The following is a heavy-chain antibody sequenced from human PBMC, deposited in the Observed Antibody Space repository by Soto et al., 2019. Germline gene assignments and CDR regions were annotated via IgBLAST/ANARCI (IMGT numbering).Heavy chain of an antibody. CDR3: ANGHGSGVLDAFDI. J-gene: IGHJ3*02. CDR2: ISGSGGST. D-gene: IGHD3-10*01. Sequence: PGGSLRLSCAASGFTFSSYAMIWVRQAPGKGLEWVSAISGSGGSTYYADSVKGRFTISRDNPKNTLYLQMNSLRAEDTAVYYCANGHGSGVLDAFDIWVQGTVVTVSS. V-gene: IGHV3-23*01. CDR1: GFTFSSYA.